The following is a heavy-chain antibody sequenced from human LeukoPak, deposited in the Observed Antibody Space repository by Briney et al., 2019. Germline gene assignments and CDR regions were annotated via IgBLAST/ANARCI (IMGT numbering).Heavy chain of an antibody. CDR1: GFTFSSYG. D-gene: IGHD3-22*01. Sequence: GGSLRLSCAASGFTFSSYGMHWVRQAPGKGLEWVAVISYDGSNKYYADSVKGRFTISRHNSKNTLYLQMNSLRAEDTAVYYCARESLYDSSGYYYYAFDIWGQGTMVTVSS. CDR3: ARESLYDSSGYYYYAFDI. CDR2: ISYDGSNK. V-gene: IGHV3-30*03. J-gene: IGHJ3*02.